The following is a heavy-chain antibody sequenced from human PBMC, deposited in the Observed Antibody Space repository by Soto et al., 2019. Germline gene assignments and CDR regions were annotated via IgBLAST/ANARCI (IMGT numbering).Heavy chain of an antibody. CDR1: GFPFSSYV. CDR2: ISGGGGST. Sequence: GGSLRLSCAVSGFPFSSYVMTWVRQAPGKGLEWVSVISGGGGSTNYAESVKGRFTISRDNSGNTLYLQMNSLRAEDTAVYYCAKAVTLVRGINPYSYGLDVWGQGTTVTVSS. V-gene: IGHV3-23*01. D-gene: IGHD3-10*01. J-gene: IGHJ6*02. CDR3: AKAVTLVRGINPYSYGLDV.